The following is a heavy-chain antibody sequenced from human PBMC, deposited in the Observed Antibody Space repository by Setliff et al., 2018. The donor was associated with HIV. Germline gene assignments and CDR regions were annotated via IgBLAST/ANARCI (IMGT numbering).Heavy chain of an antibody. D-gene: IGHD1-20*01. Sequence: GGSLRLSCAASGFIFSTFPMHWVRQAPGKGLEWVSAISGSRGSTFYADSVRGRFTISRDNSKNTLYLQMNSLRPEDTAVYYCAKDKGGYNWNYFDYWGPGTQVTVSS. CDR2: ISGSRGST. J-gene: IGHJ4*02. CDR3: AKDKGGYNWNYFDY. CDR1: GFIFSTFP. V-gene: IGHV3-23*01.